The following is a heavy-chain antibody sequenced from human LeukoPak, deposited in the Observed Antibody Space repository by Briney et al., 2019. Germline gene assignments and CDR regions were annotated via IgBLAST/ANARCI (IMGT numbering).Heavy chain of an antibody. D-gene: IGHD6-13*01. CDR2: IYYSGST. J-gene: IGHJ4*02. CDR1: GGSISSYY. CDR3: ARGAGPAAGTDY. Sequence: TSETLSLTCTVSGGSISSYYWSWIRQPPGKGLEWIGYIYYSGSTNYNPSLKSRVTISVDTSKNQFSLKLGSVTAADTAVYYCARGAGPAAGTDYWGQGTLVTVSS. V-gene: IGHV4-59*01.